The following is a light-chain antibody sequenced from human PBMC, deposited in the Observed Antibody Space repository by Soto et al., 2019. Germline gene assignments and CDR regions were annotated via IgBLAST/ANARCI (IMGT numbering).Light chain of an antibody. CDR2: DVS. CDR3: NTYRSSSTLV. V-gene: IGLV2-14*01. CDR1: SSDVGGYNY. J-gene: IGLJ3*02. Sequence: QSALTQPASVSGSTGQSITISCTGTSSDVGGYNYVSWYQQHPGKAPKLMIYDVSKRPSGVSNRFSGSKSGNTASLTISGLQAEDEAEYYSNTYRSSSTLVFGGGTKSTVL.